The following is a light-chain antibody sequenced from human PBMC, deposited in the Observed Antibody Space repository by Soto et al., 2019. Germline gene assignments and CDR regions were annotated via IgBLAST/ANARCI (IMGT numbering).Light chain of an antibody. CDR3: ATWNDGVFV. CDR1: TSNIGRST. Sequence: QSVLTQPPSASGTPGQRVTISCSGNTSNIGRSTVTWYQQFPGAAPKLLIYGNTQRPLGVPVRFSGSMSDTSASLAISGLQSEDEADYYCATWNDGVFVFGIGTKLTVL. J-gene: IGLJ1*01. V-gene: IGLV1-44*01. CDR2: GNT.